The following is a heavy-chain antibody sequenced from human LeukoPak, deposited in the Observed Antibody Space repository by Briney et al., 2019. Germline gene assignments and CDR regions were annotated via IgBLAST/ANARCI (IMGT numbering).Heavy chain of an antibody. CDR1: GFTFDDYA. CDR2: ISWNSGSI. Sequence: GRSLRLSCAASGFTFDDYAMHWVRQAPGKGLEWVSGISWNSGSIGYADSVKGRFTISRDNAKNSLYPQMNSLRAEDTALYYCAKAVVPAAMHVYYYGMDVWGQGTTVTVSS. J-gene: IGHJ6*02. CDR3: AKAVVPAAMHVYYYGMDV. V-gene: IGHV3-9*01. D-gene: IGHD2-2*01.